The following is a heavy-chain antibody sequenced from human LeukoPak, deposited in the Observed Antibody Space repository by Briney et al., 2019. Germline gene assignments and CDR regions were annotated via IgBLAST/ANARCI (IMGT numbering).Heavy chain of an antibody. CDR2: INAGNGNT. J-gene: IGHJ5*02. CDR3: ARSEYCSSTSCYAALFDP. Sequence: ASVKVSCKASGYTFTSYAMHWVRQAPGQRLEWMGWINAGNGNTKYSQKFQGRVTITRDTSASTAYMELSSLRSEDTAVYYCARSEYCSSTSCYAALFDPWGEGTLVTVSS. V-gene: IGHV1-3*01. D-gene: IGHD2-2*01. CDR1: GYTFTSYA.